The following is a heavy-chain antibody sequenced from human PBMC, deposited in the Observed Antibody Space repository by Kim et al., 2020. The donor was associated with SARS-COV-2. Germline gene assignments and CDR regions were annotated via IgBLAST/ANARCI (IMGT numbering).Heavy chain of an antibody. D-gene: IGHD3-9*01. CDR3: ARAGLGRYFDWLHGYYYYGIDV. CDR1: GGTFSSYA. CDR2: IIPILGIA. V-gene: IGHV1-69*04. Sequence: SVKVSCKASGGTFSSYAISWARQAPGQGLEWMGRIIPILGIANYAQKFQGRVTITADKSTSTAYMELSSLRSEDTAVYYCARAGLGRYFDWLHGYYYYGIDVWGQGTTVTVSS. J-gene: IGHJ6*02.